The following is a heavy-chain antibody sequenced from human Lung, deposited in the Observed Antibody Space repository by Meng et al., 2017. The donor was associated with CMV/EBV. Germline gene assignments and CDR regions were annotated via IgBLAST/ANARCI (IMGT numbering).Heavy chain of an antibody. D-gene: IGHD3-22*01. CDR2: SRHNRSS. CDR3: VMGCYYFAGNAYYHDF. CDR1: GGSISSVVYF. Sequence: QAQLQESGPGLVKPSQTPSSTCTVPGGSISSVVYFWRWIRLPPGKGLEWLGVSRHNRSSYSIPSQRGRHTMTYDTTRNVISLSLTSVTSADTAIYCRVMGCYYFAGNAYYHDFWGPGTLVTVSS. V-gene: IGHV4-30-4*01. J-gene: IGHJ4*02.